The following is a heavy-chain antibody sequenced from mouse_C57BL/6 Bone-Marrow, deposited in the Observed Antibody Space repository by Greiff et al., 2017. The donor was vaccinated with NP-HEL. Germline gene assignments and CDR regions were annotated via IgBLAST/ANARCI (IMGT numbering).Heavy chain of an antibody. Sequence: QVQLQQSGPELVKPGASVKISCKASGYSFTGYYMHWVKQRPGRGLEWIGRIDPNSGGTKYNEKFKSKATLTVDKPSSTAYMQLSSLTSEDSAVYYCARYGDGYYWYFDVWGTGTTVTVSS. CDR1: GYSFTGYY. J-gene: IGHJ1*03. CDR2: IDPNSGGT. V-gene: IGHV1-72*01. CDR3: ARYGDGYYWYFDV. D-gene: IGHD2-3*01.